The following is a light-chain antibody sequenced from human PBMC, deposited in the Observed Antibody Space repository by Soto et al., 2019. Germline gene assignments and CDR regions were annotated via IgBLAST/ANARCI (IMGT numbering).Light chain of an antibody. J-gene: IGLJ1*01. CDR3: SSYAGSYTFV. CDR1: SSDVGGYNY. Sequence: QSALTQPRSVSGSPGQSVTISCTGTSSDVGGYNYVSWYQQHPGKAPKLMIYDVSERPSGVPDRFSGSKSGNTASLTISGLQADDEADYYCSSYAGSYTFVFGTGAKLTVL. V-gene: IGLV2-11*01. CDR2: DVS.